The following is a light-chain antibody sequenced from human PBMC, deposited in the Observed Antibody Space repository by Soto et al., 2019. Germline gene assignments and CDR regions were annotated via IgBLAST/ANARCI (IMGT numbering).Light chain of an antibody. V-gene: IGKV1-5*01. CDR3: QQHHIYPWT. CDR1: QSISSS. J-gene: IGKJ1*01. Sequence: DFQMPQSPSSLSASVGNGFTITGRAIQSISSSLAWYQQKTGEAPKLLIYDASSLESGVPARFSGSGSGTEFTLTTSSLQADDFATYYCQQHHIYPWTFGQGTKVDIK. CDR2: DAS.